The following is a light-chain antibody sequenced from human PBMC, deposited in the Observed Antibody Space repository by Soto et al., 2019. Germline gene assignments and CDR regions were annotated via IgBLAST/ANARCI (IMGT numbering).Light chain of an antibody. CDR2: EVS. Sequence: SVLTQPASVSGSPGHSITISFTGTSSDIGGYNYVSWYQLHPNKAPKLIIYEVSNRPSGVSNRFSGSKSGNTASLTISGLQAEDEADYYCSSYTSSSAYVLGTGNKVTV. CDR1: SSDIGGYNY. V-gene: IGLV2-14*01. CDR3: SSYTSSSAYV. J-gene: IGLJ1*01.